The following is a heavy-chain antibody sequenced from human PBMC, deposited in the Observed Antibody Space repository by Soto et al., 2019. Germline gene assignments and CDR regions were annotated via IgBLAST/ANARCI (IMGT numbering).Heavy chain of an antibody. V-gene: IGHV4-34*01. CDR2: INHSGST. D-gene: IGHD3-10*01. CDR3: ASAASGTMVRGVHNY. J-gene: IGHJ4*02. CDR1: GGSFSGYY. Sequence: PSETLSLTCAVYGGSFSGYYWSWIRQPPGKGLEWIGEINHSGSTNYNPSLKSRVTISVDTSKNQFSLKLSSVTAADTAVYYCASAASGTMVRGVHNYWGQGTLVTVSS.